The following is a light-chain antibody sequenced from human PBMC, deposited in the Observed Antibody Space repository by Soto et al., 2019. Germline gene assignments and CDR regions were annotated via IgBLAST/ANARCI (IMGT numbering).Light chain of an antibody. CDR3: QQYVSSVT. Sequence: EIVLTQSPGSLSLSPGERGTLSCRASQSVDSSFFAWHQQKPDQAPRLLIYGASNRATGIPDRFSGSGSGTDFTLTISRLEPEDFAVYYCQQYVSSVTFGQGTKVEIK. CDR1: QSVDSSF. V-gene: IGKV3-20*01. CDR2: GAS. J-gene: IGKJ1*01.